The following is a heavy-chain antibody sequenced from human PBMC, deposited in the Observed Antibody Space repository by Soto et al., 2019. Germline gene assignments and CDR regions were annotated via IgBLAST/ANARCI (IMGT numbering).Heavy chain of an antibody. CDR1: GGTFSNYA. J-gene: IGHJ4*02. CDR2: VIPIFGAA. CDR3: ARGVHYDSSGYYYFY. V-gene: IGHV1-69*13. D-gene: IGHD3-22*01. Sequence: SVKVSCKASGGTFSNYAIDWVRQAPGQGLEWMGGVIPIFGAANYAQKFQGRITITADESTSTAYMELRSLRSEDTAVYYCARGVHYDSSGYYYFYWGQGTLVTVSS.